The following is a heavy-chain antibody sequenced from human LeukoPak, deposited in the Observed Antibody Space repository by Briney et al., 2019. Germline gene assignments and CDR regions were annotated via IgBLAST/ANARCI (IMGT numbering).Heavy chain of an antibody. Sequence: GGSLRLSCAASGFTFSTYWMSWVRQAPGKGLERVANIKLDGSEKYYVDSVKGRFTISRDNAKNSLYLQMNSLRAEDTAVYYCARAYYDSSGYYYVYFDSWGQGTLVTVSS. J-gene: IGHJ4*02. CDR3: ARAYYDSSGYYYVYFDS. D-gene: IGHD3-22*01. V-gene: IGHV3-7*01. CDR2: IKLDGSEK. CDR1: GFTFSTYW.